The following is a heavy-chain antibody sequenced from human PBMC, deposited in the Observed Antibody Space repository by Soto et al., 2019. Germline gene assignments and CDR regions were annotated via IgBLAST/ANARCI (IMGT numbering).Heavy chain of an antibody. D-gene: IGHD6-19*01. Sequence: EVQLLESGGGLVQPGGSLRLSCAASGFTFSSYAMSWVRQAPGKGLEWVSAISGSGGSTYYADSVKGRFTVSRDNSKNTLYLQMNRLRAEDTAVYYCAKDRTPTKGIAVAGTWGQGTLVTVSS. CDR2: ISGSGGST. V-gene: IGHV3-23*01. J-gene: IGHJ5*02. CDR1: GFTFSSYA. CDR3: AKDRTPTKGIAVAGT.